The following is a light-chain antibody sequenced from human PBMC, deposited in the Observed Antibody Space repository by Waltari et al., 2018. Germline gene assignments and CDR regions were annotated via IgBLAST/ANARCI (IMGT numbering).Light chain of an antibody. Sequence: QSALTQPAPVSGSPGQSITISCTGTNSDVGGYNYVSWYQQRPGKAPQLLVSEVTNRPSGVSNRFSGSKSANTASLTISGLLAEDEADYYCSSYTNSSTYVFGTGTKVTVL. CDR1: NSDVGGYNY. J-gene: IGLJ1*01. CDR2: EVT. V-gene: IGLV2-14*01. CDR3: SSYTNSSTYV.